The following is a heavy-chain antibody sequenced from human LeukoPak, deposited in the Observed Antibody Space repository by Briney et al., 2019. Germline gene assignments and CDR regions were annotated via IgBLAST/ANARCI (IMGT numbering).Heavy chain of an antibody. Sequence: PGGSLRLSCAASGFTFSDYYMIWIRLAPGKGLEWVSYISNSGRTIYYIDSVKGRSTVSRDNAKNSLHLQMSSLRAEDTAVYYCARGRPGEGGDVWGRGTTVTVSS. CDR1: GFTFSDYY. V-gene: IGHV3-11*01. J-gene: IGHJ6*02. D-gene: IGHD4-17*01. CDR2: ISNSGRTI. CDR3: ARGRPGEGGDV.